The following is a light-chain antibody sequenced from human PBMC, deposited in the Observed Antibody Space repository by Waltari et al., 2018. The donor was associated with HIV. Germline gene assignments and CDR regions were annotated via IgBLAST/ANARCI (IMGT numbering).Light chain of an antibody. V-gene: IGKV4-1*01. CDR1: QNVLYSSNNKNY. CDR2: WAS. CDR3: QQYYSTPWT. J-gene: IGKJ1*01. Sequence: DIVMTQSPDSLAASPGERATINCKSSQNVLYSSNNKNYLVWYQQKPGQPPKLLIYWASTRESGVPDRFSGSGSGTDFTLTITSLQAEDVAVYYCQQYYSTPWTFGQGTKVEIK.